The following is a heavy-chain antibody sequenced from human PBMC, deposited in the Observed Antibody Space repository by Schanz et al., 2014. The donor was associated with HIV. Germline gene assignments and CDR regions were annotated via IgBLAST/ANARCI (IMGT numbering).Heavy chain of an antibody. V-gene: IGHV3-23*04. CDR3: ARGFQGFDY. J-gene: IGHJ4*02. CDR1: GFTFGDYP. D-gene: IGHD3-10*01. Sequence: EVQLVESGGGLVKPGRSLRLSCTASGFTFGDYPMSWFRQAPGKGLEWVSTISGSGGSPYYADSVKGRFTISRDNSKNTLYLQMNSLRAEDTSVYYCARGFQGFDYWGQGTLVTVSS. CDR2: ISGSGGSP.